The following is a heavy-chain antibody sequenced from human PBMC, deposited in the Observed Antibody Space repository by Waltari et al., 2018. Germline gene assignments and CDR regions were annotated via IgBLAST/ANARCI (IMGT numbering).Heavy chain of an antibody. J-gene: IGHJ4*02. Sequence: EAQLVQSGGGLVQPGGSLTLSCAASGFTISRFWMTWIRQAPGQGLQWVAHIGPDGSDKDYVDSVKGRFTISRDNAENSLLLQMSSLRVEDTALYYCVGWNDPINSWGQGTLVAVSS. CDR1: GFTISRFW. V-gene: IGHV3-7*01. CDR3: VGWNDPINS. CDR2: IGPDGSDK. D-gene: IGHD1-1*01.